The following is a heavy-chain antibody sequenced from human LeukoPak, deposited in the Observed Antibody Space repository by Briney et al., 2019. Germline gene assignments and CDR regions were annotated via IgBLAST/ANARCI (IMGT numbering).Heavy chain of an antibody. CDR3: ARDRLTSSSWYGY. V-gene: IGHV3-23*01. J-gene: IGHJ4*02. CDR1: GFTFSSYA. CDR2: ISGSGGST. Sequence: PGGSLRLSCSASGFTFSSYAMSWVRQAPGKGLEWVSAISGSGGSTYYADSVKGRFTISRDNAKNSLYLQMNSLRAEDTAVYYCARDRLTSSSWYGYWGQGTLVTVSS. D-gene: IGHD6-13*01.